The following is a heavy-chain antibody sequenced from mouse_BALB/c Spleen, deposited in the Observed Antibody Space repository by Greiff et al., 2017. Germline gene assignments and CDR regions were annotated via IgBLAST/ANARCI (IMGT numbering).Heavy chain of an antibody. V-gene: IGHV1-18*01. CDR1: GYTFTDYN. J-gene: IGHJ4*01. CDR2: INPNNGGT. Sequence: VQLQQSGPELVKPGASVKIPCKASGYTFTDYNMDWVKQSHGKSLEWIGDINPNNGGTIYNQKFKGKATLTVDKSSSTAYMELRSLTSEDTAVYYGARGQLGLYAMDYWGQGTSVTVSS. CDR3: ARGQLGLYAMDY. D-gene: IGHD3-1*01.